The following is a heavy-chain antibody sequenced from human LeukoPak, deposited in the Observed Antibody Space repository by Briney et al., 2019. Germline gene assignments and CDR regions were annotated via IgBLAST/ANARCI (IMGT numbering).Heavy chain of an antibody. CDR3: ARGRYTAMVLRRPDYFDY. D-gene: IGHD5-18*01. V-gene: IGHV4-34*01. J-gene: IGHJ4*02. Sequence: SETLSLTCTVSGGSISSYYWSWIRQPPGKGLEWIGEINHSGSTKYNPSLKSRVTISVDTSKNQLSLKLSSVTAADTAVYYCARGRYTAMVLRRPDYFDYWGQGTLVTVSS. CDR2: INHSGST. CDR1: GGSISSYY.